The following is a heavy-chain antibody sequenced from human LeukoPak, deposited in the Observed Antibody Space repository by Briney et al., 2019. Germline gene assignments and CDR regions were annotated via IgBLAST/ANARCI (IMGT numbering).Heavy chain of an antibody. J-gene: IGHJ4*02. CDR3: VRDPDALDY. V-gene: IGHV3-30*03. Sequence: GGSLRLSCAASGFTFITYGMHWVRQAPRKGLEWVAVISYDAYNTYYADSVKGRFTISRDNSKNTLYLQMNSLRDEDTAVYYCVRDPDALDYWGQGTLVTVSS. CDR2: ISYDAYNT. CDR1: GFTFITYG.